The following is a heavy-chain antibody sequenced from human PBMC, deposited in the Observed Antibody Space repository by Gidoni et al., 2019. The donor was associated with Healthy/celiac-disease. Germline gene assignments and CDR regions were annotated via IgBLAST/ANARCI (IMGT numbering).Heavy chain of an antibody. J-gene: IGHJ3*02. V-gene: IGHV3-30-3*01. Sequence: QVQLVESGGGVVQPGRSLRLSCAASGFTFSSYAMHWVRQAPGKGLEWVAVISYDGSNKYYADSVKGRFTISRDNSKNTLYLQMNSLRAEDTAVYYCARDHGWFGELLSDAFDIWGQGTLVTVSS. CDR3: ARDHGWFGELLSDAFDI. D-gene: IGHD3-10*01. CDR1: GFTFSSYA. CDR2: ISYDGSNK.